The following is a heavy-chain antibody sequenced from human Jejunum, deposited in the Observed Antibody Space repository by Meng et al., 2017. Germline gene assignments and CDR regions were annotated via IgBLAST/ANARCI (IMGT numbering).Heavy chain of an antibody. D-gene: IGHD5-12*01. CDR1: GGATTTAW. CDR2: IWHSGAS. V-gene: IGHV4-4*02. Sequence: LEHSVPGRGEPSGTLSLTCAVSGGATTTAWWDWVRHPPGRGLEWIGEIWHSGASNYNPSLRSRVTISVDKSKNQLSLELASLTAADTAVYYCARGATGTRPFDYWGQGTLVTVSS. CDR3: ARGATGTRPFDY. J-gene: IGHJ4*02.